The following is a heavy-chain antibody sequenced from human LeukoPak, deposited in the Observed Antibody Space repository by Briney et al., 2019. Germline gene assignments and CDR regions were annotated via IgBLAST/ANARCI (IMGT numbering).Heavy chain of an antibody. CDR2: IFSRSESI. D-gene: IGHD3-22*01. V-gene: IGHV3-21*04. J-gene: IGHJ4*02. CDR1: GFTFGAYT. Sequence: GGSLRLSCAASGFTFGAYTINWVRQAPGKGLEWVSCIFSRSESILYADSVKGRFTISRDSSKNTLYLQMNSLRVEDAAVYYCAKSGSNSYYYLFDYWGQGTLVTVSS. CDR3: AKSGSNSYYYLFDY.